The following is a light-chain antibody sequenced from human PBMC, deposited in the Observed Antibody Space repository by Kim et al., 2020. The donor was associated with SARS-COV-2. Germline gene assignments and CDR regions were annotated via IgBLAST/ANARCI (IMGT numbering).Light chain of an antibody. Sequence: GQSITISCTGTSSDVGAYNYVSWFQQHPGKAPKLMIYDVTKRPSGVSNRFSGSKSGNTASLTFSGLQADDEADYYCSSYTSSSTRVFGGGTQLTVL. J-gene: IGLJ3*02. CDR1: SSDVGAYNY. CDR3: SSYTSSSTRV. CDR2: DVT. V-gene: IGLV2-14*03.